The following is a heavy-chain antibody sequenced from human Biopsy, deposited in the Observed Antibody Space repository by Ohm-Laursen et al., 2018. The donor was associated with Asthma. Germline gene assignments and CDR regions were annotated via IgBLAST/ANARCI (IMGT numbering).Heavy chain of an antibody. CDR2: INSVFGTT. CDR3: ARKAGSCISRTCYSLDF. CDR1: GGTFNTYV. D-gene: IGHD2-2*01. J-gene: IGHJ4*02. V-gene: IGHV1-69*13. Sequence: SVKVSCKSLGGTFNTYVIGWVRQATGQGLEWMGGINSVFGTTTYPQKFQDRVTITADDSTSTVYMELSSLRSEDRAVYYCARKAGSCISRTCYSLDFWGQGTLVTVSS.